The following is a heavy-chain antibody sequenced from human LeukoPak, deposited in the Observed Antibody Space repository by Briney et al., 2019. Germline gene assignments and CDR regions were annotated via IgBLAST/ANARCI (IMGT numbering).Heavy chain of an antibody. V-gene: IGHV3-21*01. Sequence: GGSLRLSCAASGFTFNHYAMNWVRQAPGKGLEWVASISSTTTYIYYADSVKGRFTISRDNAKNSVHLQMNSLRAEDTAVYFCARRSPGTHGLDYWGQGTLVPVSS. CDR2: ISSTTTYI. D-gene: IGHD3-10*01. J-gene: IGHJ4*02. CDR3: ARRSPGTHGLDY. CDR1: GFTFNHYA.